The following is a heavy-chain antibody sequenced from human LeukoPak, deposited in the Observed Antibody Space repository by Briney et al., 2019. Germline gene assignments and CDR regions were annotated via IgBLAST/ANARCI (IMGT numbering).Heavy chain of an antibody. CDR3: ARGLIAVAGLDY. CDR1: GFTFSSYA. D-gene: IGHD6-19*01. CDR2: ISYDGSNK. J-gene: IGHJ4*02. V-gene: IGHV3-30-3*01. Sequence: GGSLRLSCAASGFTFSSYAMHWVRQAPGKGLEWVAVISYDGSNKYYADSVKGRFTISRDNSKNTLFLEMNSLRAEDTAVYYCARGLIAVAGLDYWGQGTLVTVSS.